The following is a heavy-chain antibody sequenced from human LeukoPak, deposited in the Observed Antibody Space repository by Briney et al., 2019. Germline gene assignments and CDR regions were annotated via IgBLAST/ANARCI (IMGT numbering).Heavy chain of an antibody. V-gene: IGHV1-69*04. D-gene: IGHD2-2*01. Sequence: ASVKVSCKASGGTFSSYAISWVRQAPGQGLEWMGRIIPILGIANYAQKFQGRVTITADKSTSTAYMELSSLRSEDTAVYYCARDPLTLTYQPLFSTSEGYWGQGTLVTVSS. J-gene: IGHJ4*02. CDR1: GGTFSSYA. CDR3: ARDPLTLTYQPLFSTSEGY. CDR2: IIPILGIA.